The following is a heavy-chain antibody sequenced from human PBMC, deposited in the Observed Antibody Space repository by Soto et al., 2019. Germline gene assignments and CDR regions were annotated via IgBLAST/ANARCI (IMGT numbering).Heavy chain of an antibody. J-gene: IGHJ6*02. D-gene: IGHD2-15*01. Sequence: QVQLVESGGVLVNPGGSLRLSCAASGFTFSDYYMSWIRQAPGKGLEWVSYISSSSTYTNYADSVKGRFTISRDNAKNSLYLQMNSLRDEDTAVYYCARPRYCSGGNCYLYGMDVWGQGTTVTVSS. CDR2: ISSSSTYT. V-gene: IGHV3-11*05. CDR1: GFTFSDYY. CDR3: ARPRYCSGGNCYLYGMDV.